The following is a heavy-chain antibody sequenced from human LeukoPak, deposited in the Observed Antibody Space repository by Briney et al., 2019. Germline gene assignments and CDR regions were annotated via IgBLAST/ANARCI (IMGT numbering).Heavy chain of an antibody. CDR1: GFIFRSYD. D-gene: IGHD5-12*01. Sequence: GGSLRLSCAASGFIFRSYDMHWVRQAPDEGLEWVAVIWYDGSNKYYAESVKGRFTISRDNSKNTLYLQMNSLRGEDTALYYCARDLVRTDSGYDSGPVGYWGQGTLVTVSS. J-gene: IGHJ4*02. CDR3: ARDLVRTDSGYDSGPVGY. CDR2: IWYDGSNK. V-gene: IGHV3-33*01.